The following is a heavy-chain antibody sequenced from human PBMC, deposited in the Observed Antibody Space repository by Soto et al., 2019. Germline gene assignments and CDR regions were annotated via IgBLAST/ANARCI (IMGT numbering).Heavy chain of an antibody. D-gene: IGHD4-17*01. CDR2: INHSGST. CDR3: ARVSTVTFLDWFDP. V-gene: IGHV4-34*01. Sequence: SETLSLTCAVYGGSFSGYYWSWIRQPPGKGLEWIGEINHSGSTNYNPSLKSRVTISVDTSKNQFSLKLSSVTAADTAVYYCARVSTVTFLDWFDPWGQGTLVTVSS. CDR1: GGSFSGYY. J-gene: IGHJ5*02.